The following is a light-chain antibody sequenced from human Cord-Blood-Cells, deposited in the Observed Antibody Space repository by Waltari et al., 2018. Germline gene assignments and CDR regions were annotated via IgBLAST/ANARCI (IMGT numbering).Light chain of an antibody. V-gene: IGLV2-14*01. CDR1: SRAVGGYNY. J-gene: IGLJ3*02. Sequence: QSALTQPASVSGSPGQSTTISCTGTSRAVGGYNYLSWYQQHPGKAPKLMIYDVSKRPSGVSNRFSGSKSGNTASLTISGLQAEDEADYYCSSYTSSSTWVFGGGTKLTVL. CDR2: DVS. CDR3: SSYTSSSTWV.